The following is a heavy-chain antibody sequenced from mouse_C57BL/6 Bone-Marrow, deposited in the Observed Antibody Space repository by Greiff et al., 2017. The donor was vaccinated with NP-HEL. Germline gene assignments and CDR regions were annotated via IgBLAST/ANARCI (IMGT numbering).Heavy chain of an antibody. CDR3: AKGEYWGSTTVVATDWDFDV. J-gene: IGHJ1*03. CDR1: GFSLTSYG. D-gene: IGHD1-1*01. V-gene: IGHV2-5*01. CDR2: IWSGGST. Sequence: QVQLQQSGPGLVQPSQSLSITCTVSGFSLTSYGVHSVRPSPGTGLELLGVIWSGGSTDYTAAFMSRLRITQSKSKSQVIFQMNRLQADDTAIYYCAKGEYWGSTTVVATDWDFDVWGTGTTVTVSS.